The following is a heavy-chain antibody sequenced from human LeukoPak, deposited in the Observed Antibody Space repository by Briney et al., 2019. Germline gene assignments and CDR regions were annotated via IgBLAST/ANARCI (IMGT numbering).Heavy chain of an antibody. CDR2: INPNNGGT. V-gene: IGHV1-2*06. J-gene: IGHJ6*03. D-gene: IGHD3-3*01. CDR1: GYTFTGYY. Sequence: GASVKVSCKASGYTFTGYYMHWVRQAPGQGLERVGRINPNNGGTKYAQKFQGRVTMTRDTSISTAYMELSRLRSDDTAVYYCASVGTLRFLEIKYYYYYYMDVWGKGTTVTVSS. CDR3: ASVGTLRFLEIKYYYYYYMDV.